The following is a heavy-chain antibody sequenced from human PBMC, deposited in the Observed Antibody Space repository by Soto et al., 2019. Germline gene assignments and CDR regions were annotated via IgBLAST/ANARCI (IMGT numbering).Heavy chain of an antibody. Sequence: GGSLRLSCSASGFTFSSYARHWVRQAPGKGLEYVSSISTNGGSTHYADSVKGRFTISRDNSKNTQYLQMSSLRADDTAVYYCVKGEYYYGSSGYYPFDYWGQGTLVTVSS. J-gene: IGHJ4*02. V-gene: IGHV3-64D*06. CDR3: VKGEYYYGSSGYYPFDY. CDR1: GFTFSSYA. D-gene: IGHD3-22*01. CDR2: ISTNGGST.